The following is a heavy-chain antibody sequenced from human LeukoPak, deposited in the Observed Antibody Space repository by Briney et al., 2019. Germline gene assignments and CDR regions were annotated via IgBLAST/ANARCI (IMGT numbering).Heavy chain of an antibody. V-gene: IGHV4-39*07. Sequence: SETLSLTCTVSGDSFTSVTDYWAWIRQPPGKGLEWIATGDYSGGTYYNPSLESRVAISADMSKNQISLQLTSVTGADTAVYYCARDWRGFGDYWGQGTLVTVSS. CDR2: GDYSGGT. J-gene: IGHJ4*02. D-gene: IGHD3-10*01. CDR3: ARDWRGFGDY. CDR1: GDSFTSVTDY.